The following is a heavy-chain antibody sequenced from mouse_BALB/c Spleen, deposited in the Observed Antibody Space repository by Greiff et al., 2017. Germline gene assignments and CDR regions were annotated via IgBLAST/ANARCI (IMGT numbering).Heavy chain of an antibody. Sequence: VQLQQSGAELVKPGASVKLSCTASGFNIKDTYMHWVKQRPEQGLEWIGRIDPANGNTKYDPKFQGKATITADTSSNTAYLQLSSLTSEDTAVYYGARAGITTADYAMDYWGQGTSVTVSS. CDR1: GFNIKDTY. D-gene: IGHD1-2*01. J-gene: IGHJ4*01. CDR2: IDPANGNT. CDR3: ARAGITTADYAMDY. V-gene: IGHV14-3*02.